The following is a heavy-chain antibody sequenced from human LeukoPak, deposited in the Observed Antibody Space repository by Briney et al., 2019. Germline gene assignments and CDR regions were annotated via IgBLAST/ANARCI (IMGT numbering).Heavy chain of an antibody. CDR3: ARGGSGYSYGGDFDY. J-gene: IGHJ4*02. Sequence: SETLSLTCTVSGGSISSSSYYWGWIRQPPGKGLEWIGSIYYSGSTYYNPSLKSRVTISVDTSKNQFSLNLTSVTAADTAVYYCARGGSGYSYGGDFDYWGQGTLVTVSS. V-gene: IGHV4-39*07. CDR1: GGSISSSSYY. D-gene: IGHD5-18*01. CDR2: IYYSGST.